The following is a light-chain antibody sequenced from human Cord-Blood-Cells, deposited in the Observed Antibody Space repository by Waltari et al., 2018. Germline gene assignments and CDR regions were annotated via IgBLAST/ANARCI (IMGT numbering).Light chain of an antibody. CDR3: CSYAGSSNV. Sequence: QPALTQPASQSGSPAQSCTISCTGTTSECGRYTLVSCYQQHSGTSTNLMNYEGSKRTSGVSNRFSGSKSGNTASLTISGLQAEDEADYYCCSYAGSSNVFGTGTKVTVL. CDR1: TSECGRYTL. V-gene: IGLV2-23*03. CDR2: EGS. J-gene: IGLJ1*01.